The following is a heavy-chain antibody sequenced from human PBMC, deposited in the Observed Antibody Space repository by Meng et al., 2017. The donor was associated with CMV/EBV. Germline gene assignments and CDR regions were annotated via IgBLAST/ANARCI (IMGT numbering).Heavy chain of an antibody. V-gene: IGHV1-46*01. CDR3: ARVAAAGTDYYYGMDV. CDR2: INPSGGST. CDR1: GYTFTSYY. D-gene: IGHD6-13*01. Sequence: ASVKVSCKASGYTFTSYYMHWVRQAPGQGLEWMGIINPSGGSTSYAQKFQGGVTMTRDTSTSTVYMELSSLRSEDTAVYYCARVAAAGTDYYYGMDVWGQGTTVTVSS. J-gene: IGHJ6*02.